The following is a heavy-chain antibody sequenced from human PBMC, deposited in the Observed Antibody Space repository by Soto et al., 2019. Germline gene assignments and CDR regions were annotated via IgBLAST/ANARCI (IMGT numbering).Heavy chain of an antibody. J-gene: IGHJ5*02. Sequence: QITLKESGPTLVKPTQTLTLTCTFSGFSLSTSGVGVGWIRQPPGKALELLALIYWDDDKRYSPSLKSRLTITTDTSKNQVVLTMTNMDPVDTATYYSAHEVGATTADWFDPWGQGTLVTVSS. CDR3: AHEVGATTADWFDP. CDR2: IYWDDDK. D-gene: IGHD1-26*01. CDR1: GFSLSTSGVG. V-gene: IGHV2-5*02.